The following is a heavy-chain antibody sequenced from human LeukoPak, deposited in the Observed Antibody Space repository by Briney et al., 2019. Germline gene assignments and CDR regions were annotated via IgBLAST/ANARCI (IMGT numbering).Heavy chain of an antibody. J-gene: IGHJ5*02. Sequence: ASVTVSCKASGYTFTSYGISWVRQAPGQGLEWMGWISAYNGNTNYAQKLQGRVTMTTDTSTSTAYMELRSLRSDDTAVYYCARVKYDSSGHNWFDPWGQGTLVTVSS. CDR3: ARVKYDSSGHNWFDP. V-gene: IGHV1-18*01. CDR2: ISAYNGNT. CDR1: GYTFTSYG. D-gene: IGHD3-22*01.